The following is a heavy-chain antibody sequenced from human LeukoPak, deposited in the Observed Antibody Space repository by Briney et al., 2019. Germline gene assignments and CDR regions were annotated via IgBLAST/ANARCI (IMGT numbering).Heavy chain of an antibody. J-gene: IGHJ3*02. D-gene: IGHD1/OR15-1a*01. CDR3: ARNKRADI. Sequence: GGSLRLSCAVSGFSFSDYWMSWVRQAPGKGLEWVANIKQDGSETNYVDSVRGRFTISRDNAKNSLSLQMISLRAEDTALYYCARNKRADIWGQGTMDTVSS. CDR2: IKQDGSET. CDR1: GFSFSDYW. V-gene: IGHV3-7*01.